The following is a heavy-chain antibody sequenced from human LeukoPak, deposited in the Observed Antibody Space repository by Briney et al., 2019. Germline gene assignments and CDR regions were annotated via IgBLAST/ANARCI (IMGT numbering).Heavy chain of an antibody. D-gene: IGHD6-25*01. CDR3: ARGTAGRRLGGFYRMDV. V-gene: IGHV3-21*04. CDR2: ISSSSSYI. J-gene: IGHJ6*02. Sequence: GGSLRLSCAASGFTFSTYSMNWVRQAPGKGLEWVSSISSSSSYIYYADSVKGRFTISRDNAKNSLYLQMNSLRAEDTAVYYCARGTAGRRLGGFYRMDVWGQGTTVTVSS. CDR1: GFTFSTYS.